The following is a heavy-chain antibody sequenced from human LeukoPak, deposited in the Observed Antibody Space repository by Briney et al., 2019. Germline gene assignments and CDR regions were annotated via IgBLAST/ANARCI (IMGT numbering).Heavy chain of an antibody. Sequence: PSETLSLTCTVSGGSISSSSYYWGWIRQPPGKGLEWIGSIYYSGSTYYNPSLKSRVTISVDTSKNQFSLKLSSVTAADTAVYYCARAPLTYGDYSIDYWGQGTLVTVSS. D-gene: IGHD4-17*01. CDR2: IYYSGST. CDR3: ARAPLTYGDYSIDY. V-gene: IGHV4-39*07. J-gene: IGHJ4*02. CDR1: GGSISSSSYY.